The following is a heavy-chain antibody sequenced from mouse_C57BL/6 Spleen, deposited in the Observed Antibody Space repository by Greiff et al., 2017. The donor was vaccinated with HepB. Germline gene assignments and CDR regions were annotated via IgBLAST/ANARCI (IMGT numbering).Heavy chain of an antibody. V-gene: IGHV5-9-1*02. CDR2: ISSGGDYI. D-gene: IGHD1-1*01. J-gene: IGHJ2*01. CDR3: TSITDYFDY. Sequence: DVMLVESGEGLVKPGGSLKLSCAASGFTFSSYAMSWVRQTPEKRLEWVAYISSGGDYIYYADTVKGRFTISRDNARNTLYLQMSSLKSEDTAMYYCTSITDYFDYWGQGTTLTVSS. CDR1: GFTFSSYA.